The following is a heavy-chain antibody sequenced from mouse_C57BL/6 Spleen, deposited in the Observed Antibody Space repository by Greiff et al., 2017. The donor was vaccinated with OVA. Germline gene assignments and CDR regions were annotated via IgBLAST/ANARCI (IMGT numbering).Heavy chain of an antibody. CDR2: ISDGGSYT. CDR3: ARDYGYSYFDY. CDR1: GFTFSSYA. V-gene: IGHV5-4*01. Sequence: EVKLVESGGGLVKPGGSLKLSCAASGFTFSSYAMSWVRQTPEKRLEWVATISDGGSYTYYPDNVKGRFTISRDNAKNNLYLQMSHLKSEDTAMYYCARDYGYSYFDYWGKGTTLTVSS. D-gene: IGHD2-2*01. J-gene: IGHJ2*01.